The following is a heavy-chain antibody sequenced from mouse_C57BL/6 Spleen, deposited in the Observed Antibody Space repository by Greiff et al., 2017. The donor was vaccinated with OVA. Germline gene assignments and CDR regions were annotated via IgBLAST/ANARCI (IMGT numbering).Heavy chain of an antibody. V-gene: IGHV1-64*01. CDR3: ARGYYGSSSEGFAY. D-gene: IGHD1-1*01. CDR1: GYTFTSYW. CDR2: IHPNSGST. J-gene: IGHJ3*01. Sequence: QVQLQQPGAELVKPRASVKLSCKASGYTFTSYWMHWVKQRPGQGLEWIGMIHPNSGSTNYNEKFKSKATLTVDKSSSTAYMQLSSLTSEDSAVYYCARGYYGSSSEGFAYWGQGTLVTVSA.